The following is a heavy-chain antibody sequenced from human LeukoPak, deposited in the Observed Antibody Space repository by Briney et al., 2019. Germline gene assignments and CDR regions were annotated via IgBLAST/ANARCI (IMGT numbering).Heavy chain of an antibody. CDR3: ARDGGGYSGYDFTYDAFDI. D-gene: IGHD5-12*01. CDR2: INPNSGGT. J-gene: IGHJ3*02. Sequence: GASVKASCKASGYTFTGYYMHWVRQAPGQGLEWMGWINPNSGGTNYAQKFQGRVTMTRDTSISTAYMELSRLRSDDTAVYYCARDGGGYSGYDFTYDAFDIWGQGTMVTVSS. V-gene: IGHV1-2*02. CDR1: GYTFTGYY.